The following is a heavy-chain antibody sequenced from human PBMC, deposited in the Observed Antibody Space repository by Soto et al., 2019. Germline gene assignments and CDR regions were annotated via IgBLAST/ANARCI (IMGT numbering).Heavy chain of an antibody. V-gene: IGHV3-7*01. Sequence: EVQLVESGGGLVQPGGSLRLSCAASGFTFSSYWMSWVRQAPGKGLEWVANIKQDGSEKYYVDSVKGRFTISRDNAKNSLYLQMNSLGAEDTAVYYCARDKADKWFGDRPCAFDIWGQGTMVTVSS. CDR1: GFTFSSYW. D-gene: IGHD3-10*01. CDR2: IKQDGSEK. J-gene: IGHJ3*02. CDR3: ARDKADKWFGDRPCAFDI.